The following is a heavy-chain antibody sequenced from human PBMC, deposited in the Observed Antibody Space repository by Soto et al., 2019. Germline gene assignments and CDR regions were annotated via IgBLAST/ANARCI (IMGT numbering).Heavy chain of an antibody. Sequence: SETLSLTCAVYGGSFSGYHWSWIRQPPGKGLEWIGEINHSGSTNYNPSLKSRVTISVDTSKNQFSLKLSSVTAADTAVYYCARGRATTYDYWGQGTLVTVSS. V-gene: IGHV4-34*01. CDR2: INHSGST. J-gene: IGHJ4*02. CDR3: ARGRATTYDY. D-gene: IGHD1-1*01. CDR1: GGSFSGYH.